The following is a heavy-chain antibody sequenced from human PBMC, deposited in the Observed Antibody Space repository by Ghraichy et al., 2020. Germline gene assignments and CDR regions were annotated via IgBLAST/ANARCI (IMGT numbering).Heavy chain of an antibody. J-gene: IGHJ4*02. CDR2: ISGDGDST. D-gene: IGHD3-10*01. CDR1: GFTFDNYA. V-gene: IGHV3-43*02. Sequence: GGSLRLSCAASGFTFDNYAMHWVRQAPGKGLEWVSFISGDGDSTYYAASVKGRFTISRDNSKNSLHLHMNSLRSEDTALYYCAKDNDGSGNDYWGQGTLV. CDR3: AKDNDGSGNDY.